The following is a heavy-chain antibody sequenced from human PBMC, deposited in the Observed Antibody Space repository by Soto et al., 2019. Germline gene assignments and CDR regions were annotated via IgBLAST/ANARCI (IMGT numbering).Heavy chain of an antibody. J-gene: IGHJ6*03. D-gene: IGHD4-17*01. CDR3: ARDRMVRGDYGGNYYYYYMDV. V-gene: IGHV3-11*01. CDR2: ISSSGSTI. CDR1: GFTFSDYY. Sequence: GGSLRLSCAASGFTFSDYYMSWIRQAPGKGLEWVSYISSSGSTIYYADSVKGRFTISRDNAKNSLYLQMNSLRAEDTAVYYCARDRMVRGDYGGNYYYYYMDVWGKGTTVTVSS.